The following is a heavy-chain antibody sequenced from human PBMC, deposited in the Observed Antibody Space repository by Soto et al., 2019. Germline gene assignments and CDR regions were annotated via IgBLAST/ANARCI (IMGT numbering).Heavy chain of an antibody. Sequence: EVQLVESGGGLAQSGGSLRLSCAASGFRFNDYEMNWVRQAPGKGLEWVSYISEGGTTTHYTDSVKGRFTISRDNAKESLYLQMNSLTPEDTATYFCVRDARGGGLLLWDCWGQGVVVSVSS. CDR3: VRDARGGGLLLWDC. CDR1: GFRFNDYE. CDR2: ISEGGTTT. V-gene: IGHV3-48*03. J-gene: IGHJ4*02. D-gene: IGHD3-16*01.